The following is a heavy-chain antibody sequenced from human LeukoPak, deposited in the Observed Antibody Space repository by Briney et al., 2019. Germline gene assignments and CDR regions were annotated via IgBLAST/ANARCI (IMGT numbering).Heavy chain of an antibody. CDR2: ISGSGGST. CDR3: AKDRTDCSSTSCYYWYFDL. J-gene: IGHJ2*01. D-gene: IGHD2-2*01. V-gene: IGHV3-23*01. CDR1: GFTFSIYA. Sequence: GGSLRLSCAASGFTFSIYAMSWVRQAPGKGLEWVSAISGSGGSTYYADSMKGRFTISRDNSKNTLYLQMNSLRAEDTAVYYCAKDRTDCSSTSCYYWYFDLWGRGTLVTVSS.